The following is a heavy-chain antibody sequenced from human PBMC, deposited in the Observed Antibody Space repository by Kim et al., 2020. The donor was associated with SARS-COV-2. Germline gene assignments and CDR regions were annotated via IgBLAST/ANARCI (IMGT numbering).Heavy chain of an antibody. Sequence: TGYAAAVKGRFTIYRDNAKNTLCLQMNSLRAEDTAVYYCARNLAYGMDVWGQGTTVTVSS. CDR2: T. CDR3: ARNLAYGMDV. J-gene: IGHJ6*02. V-gene: IGHV3-74*01.